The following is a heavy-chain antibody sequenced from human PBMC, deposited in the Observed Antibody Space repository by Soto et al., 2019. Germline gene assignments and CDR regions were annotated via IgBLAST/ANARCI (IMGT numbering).Heavy chain of an antibody. CDR3: VKDRGRYCSGGTCYLFDS. CDR1: GFTFSSYA. J-gene: IGHJ4*02. V-gene: IGHV3-30*04. Sequence: QVQLVESGGGVVQPGRSLRLSCVPSGFTFSSYAMHWVRQAPGKGLEWVAIISYDGTNKYYADSVRGRFTISRDNSKNTLYLQMHSLRVEDTALYYCVKDRGRYCSGGTCYLFDSWGQGALVTVSS. CDR2: ISYDGTNK. D-gene: IGHD2-15*01.